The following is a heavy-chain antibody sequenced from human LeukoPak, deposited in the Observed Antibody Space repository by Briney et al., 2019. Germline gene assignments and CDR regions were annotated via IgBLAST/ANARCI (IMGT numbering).Heavy chain of an antibody. CDR1: GYTFTGYC. Sequence: ASVKVSCKASGYTFTGYCMHWVRQAPGQGLEWMGWINPNSGGTNYAQKFQGRVTMTRDTSISTAYMELSRLRSDDTAVYYCAREEGGTIAARSPFDYWGQGTLVTVSS. CDR3: AREEGGTIAARSPFDY. V-gene: IGHV1-2*02. CDR2: INPNSGGT. D-gene: IGHD6-6*01. J-gene: IGHJ4*02.